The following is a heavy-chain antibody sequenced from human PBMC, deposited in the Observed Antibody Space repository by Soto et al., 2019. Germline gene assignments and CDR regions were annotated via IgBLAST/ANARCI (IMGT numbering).Heavy chain of an antibody. D-gene: IGHD4-17*01. CDR2: IYYSGST. CDR3: ARKYGDYGPNYGMDV. Sequence: QVQLQESGPGLVKPSQTLSLTCTVSGGSISSGGYYWSWIRQHPGKGLEWIGYIYYSGSTYYNPSLKSRVTKSVDTSKNQFTLKPSSGTAADKAVYYCARKYGDYGPNYGMDVWGQGTTLTVSS. CDR1: GGSISSGGYY. J-gene: IGHJ6*02. V-gene: IGHV4-31*03.